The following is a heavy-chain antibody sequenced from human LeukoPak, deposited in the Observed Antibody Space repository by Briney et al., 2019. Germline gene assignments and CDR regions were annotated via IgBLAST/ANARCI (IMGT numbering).Heavy chain of an antibody. D-gene: IGHD3-10*01. J-gene: IGHJ4*02. CDR1: AGTSISYY. Sequence: AKILSWAAAGTSISYYAKCWRRAPGQGLQWMGRIIRGLGISNYAQKYKGRFRITADESTSTAYMELSSLRSEDTAVYYCARGEVRGVIAVSDFDYWGRGTLVTVSS. CDR2: IIRGLGIS. V-gene: IGHV1-69*04. CDR3: ARGEVRGVIAVSDFDY.